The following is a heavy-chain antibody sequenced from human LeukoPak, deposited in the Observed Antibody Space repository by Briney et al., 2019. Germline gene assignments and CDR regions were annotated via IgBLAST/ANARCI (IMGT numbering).Heavy chain of an antibody. Sequence: GGSLRLSCAASGFTFNSYSMNWVRQAPGKGLEWVSSISSSSSYIYYADSVKGRFTISRDNAKNSLYLQMNSLRAEDTAVYYCARDYDSSGLDAFDIWGQGTMVTVSS. CDR1: GFTFNSYS. J-gene: IGHJ3*02. V-gene: IGHV3-21*01. CDR3: ARDYDSSGLDAFDI. CDR2: ISSSSSYI. D-gene: IGHD3-22*01.